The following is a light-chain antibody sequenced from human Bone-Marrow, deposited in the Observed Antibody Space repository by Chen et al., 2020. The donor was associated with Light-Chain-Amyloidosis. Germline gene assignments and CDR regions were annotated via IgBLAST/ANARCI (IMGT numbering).Light chain of an antibody. CDR2: EDD. Sequence: NFMLPQPHSVSESPGKTGIISCTRSSGSIATNYVQWYQQRPGSSPTTVIYEDDQRPSGAPDRFSGSIDRSSNSASLTISGLKTEDEADYYCQSYQGSSQGVFGGGTKLTVL. CDR1: SGSIATNY. J-gene: IGLJ3*02. V-gene: IGLV6-57*01. CDR3: QSYQGSSQGV.